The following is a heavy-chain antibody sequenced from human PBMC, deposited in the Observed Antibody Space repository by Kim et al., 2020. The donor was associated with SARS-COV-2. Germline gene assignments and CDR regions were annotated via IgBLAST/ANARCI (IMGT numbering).Heavy chain of an antibody. Sequence: SETLSLTCAVYGGSFSGYYWSWIRQPPGKGLEWIGEINHSGSTNYNPSLKSRVTISVDTSKNQFSLKLSSVTAADTAVYYCARGPMGQWLKIWGQGTLVTVSS. CDR2: INHSGST. D-gene: IGHD6-19*01. CDR3: ARGPMGQWLKI. CDR1: GGSFSGYY. V-gene: IGHV4-34*01. J-gene: IGHJ4*02.